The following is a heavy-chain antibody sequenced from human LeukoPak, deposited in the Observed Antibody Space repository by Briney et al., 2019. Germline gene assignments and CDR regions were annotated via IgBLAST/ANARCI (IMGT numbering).Heavy chain of an antibody. CDR3: ARRDNYGHFDY. V-gene: IGHV4-39*01. CDR2: IYYSGST. Sequence: SETLSLTCTVSGGSISSSSYYWGWIRQPPGKGLEWIGSIYYSGSTYYNPSLKSRVTISVDTSKNQFSLKLSSVTAADTAVYYCARRDNYGHFDYWGQGTLVTVSS. D-gene: IGHD3-10*01. J-gene: IGHJ4*02. CDR1: GGSISSSSYY.